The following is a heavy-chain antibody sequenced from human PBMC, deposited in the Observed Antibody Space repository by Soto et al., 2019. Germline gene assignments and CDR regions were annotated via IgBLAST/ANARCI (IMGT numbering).Heavy chain of an antibody. CDR2: ISSSSSYI. V-gene: IGHV3-21*01. CDR3: LIDVLRYYYYGMDV. D-gene: IGHD2-8*01. J-gene: IGHJ6*02. Sequence: EVQLVESGGGLVKPGGSLRLSCAASGFTFSSYSMNWVRQAPGKGLEWISSISSSSSYIYYADSVKGRFTISRENAMNALYFQINSLIPVDTAVYYCLIDVLRYYYYGMDVWGQGTTVTVSS. CDR1: GFTFSSYS.